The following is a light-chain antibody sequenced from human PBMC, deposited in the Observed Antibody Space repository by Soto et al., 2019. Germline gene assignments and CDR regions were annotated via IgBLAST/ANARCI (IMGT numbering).Light chain of an antibody. Sequence: EIVLTQSPGTLSLSPGARATLSCRASQSVTSSYLAWYQQKPGQAPRLLIYGASSRATGIPDRFSGSGSGTDFTLNISGLEPEDFAVYYCQQYGSPPYSFGQGTHLEIK. CDR3: QQYGSPPYS. V-gene: IGKV3-20*01. CDR2: GAS. J-gene: IGKJ2*01. CDR1: QSVTSSY.